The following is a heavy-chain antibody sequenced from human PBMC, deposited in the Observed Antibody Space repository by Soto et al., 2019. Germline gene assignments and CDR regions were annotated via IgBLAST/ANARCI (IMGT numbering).Heavy chain of an antibody. D-gene: IGHD2-21*01. Sequence: EVQRLESGGGLVQLGGSLRLSCAASGFTYSNYGMNWVRQAPGKGLEWVSGITSSGASTYYADSVKGRFTISRDNSKNPLYLQMNSLRAEDTAVYYCARAIPPAFDYGGQGTLVTVSS. J-gene: IGHJ4*02. CDR1: GFTYSNYG. CDR2: ITSSGAST. V-gene: IGHV3-23*01. CDR3: ARAIPPAFDY.